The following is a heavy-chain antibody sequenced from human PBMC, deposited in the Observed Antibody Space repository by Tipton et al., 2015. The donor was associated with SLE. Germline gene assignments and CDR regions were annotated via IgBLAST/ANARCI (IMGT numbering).Heavy chain of an antibody. CDR2: IRYDGSNK. CDR3: AKDLWIAVAASYYFDY. J-gene: IGHJ4*02. Sequence: GSLRLFCAASGFTFSSYGMHWVRQAPGKGLEWVAFIRYDGSNKYYADSVKGRFTISRDNSKNTLYLQMNSLRAEDTAVYYCAKDLWIAVAASYYFDYWGQGTLVTVSS. CDR1: GFTFSSYG. D-gene: IGHD6-19*01. V-gene: IGHV3-30*02.